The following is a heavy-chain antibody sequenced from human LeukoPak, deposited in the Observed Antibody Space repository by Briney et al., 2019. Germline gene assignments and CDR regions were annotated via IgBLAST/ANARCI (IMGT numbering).Heavy chain of an antibody. CDR1: GGSISSHY. V-gene: IGHV4-59*08. Sequence: PSETLPLTCTVSGGSISSHYWSWIRQPPGKGLEWIGYIYYSGSTNYNPSLKSRVTISVDTSKNQFSLKLSSVSAADTAVYYCARLITMVRGVYSYFDLWGRGTLVTVSS. J-gene: IGHJ2*01. D-gene: IGHD3-10*01. CDR2: IYYSGST. CDR3: ARLITMVRGVYSYFDL.